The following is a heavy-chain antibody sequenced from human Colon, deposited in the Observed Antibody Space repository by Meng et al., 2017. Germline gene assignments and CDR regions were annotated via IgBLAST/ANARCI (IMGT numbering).Heavy chain of an antibody. V-gene: IGHV4-30-4*01. CDR2: IYYSGST. CDR1: GGAISSGDYY. CDR3: ARDRKHYGERGWFDP. D-gene: IGHD4-17*01. J-gene: IGHJ5*02. Sequence: VQLQEWGPDLLQPSQTLSLTFTVSGGAISSGDYYWSWIRQPPGKGLEWIGYIYYSGSTYSNASLKSRVTISIDRSKNQFSLKLSSVTAADTTVYYCARDRKHYGERGWFDPWGQGTLVTVSS.